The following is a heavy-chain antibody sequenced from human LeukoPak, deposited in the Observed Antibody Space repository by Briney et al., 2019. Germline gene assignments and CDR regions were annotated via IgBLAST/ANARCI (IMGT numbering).Heavy chain of an antibody. Sequence: SETLSLTCTVSGGSIRNYYWSWIRQPPGKGLEWIGYVYHTGNTKYNPSLESRATISIDTSKNQFSLKLRSVTAADSAVYYCAKSDGSGSYFDYWGQGTLVTVS. J-gene: IGHJ4*02. CDR2: VYHTGNT. D-gene: IGHD3-10*01. CDR1: GGSIRNYY. V-gene: IGHV4-59*03. CDR3: AKSDGSGSYFDY.